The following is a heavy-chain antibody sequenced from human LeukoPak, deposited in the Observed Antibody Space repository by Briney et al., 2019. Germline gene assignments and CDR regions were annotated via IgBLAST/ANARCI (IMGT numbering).Heavy chain of an antibody. CDR2: IYYSGST. CDR3: ARSMVRGVIINWFDP. Sequence: SETLSLTCTVSGGSISSYYWSWIRQPPGKGLEWIGYIYYSGSTNYNPSLKSRVTISVDTSKNQFSLKLSSVTAADMAVYYCARSMVRGVIINWFDPWGQGTLVTVSS. V-gene: IGHV4-59*01. J-gene: IGHJ5*02. D-gene: IGHD3-10*01. CDR1: GGSISSYY.